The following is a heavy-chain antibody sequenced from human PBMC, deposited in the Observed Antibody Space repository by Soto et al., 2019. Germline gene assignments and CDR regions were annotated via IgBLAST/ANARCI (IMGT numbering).Heavy chain of an antibody. D-gene: IGHD3-3*01. CDR1: GFTFSSYA. Sequence: GGSLRLSCAASGFTFSSYAMSWVRQAPGKGLEWVSAISGSGGSTYYADSVKGRFTISRDNSKNTLYLQMNSLRAEDTAVYYCAKDLGGRKRIFGVVIPDYWGQGTLVTVSS. V-gene: IGHV3-23*01. CDR2: ISGSGGST. CDR3: AKDLGGRKRIFGVVIPDY. J-gene: IGHJ4*02.